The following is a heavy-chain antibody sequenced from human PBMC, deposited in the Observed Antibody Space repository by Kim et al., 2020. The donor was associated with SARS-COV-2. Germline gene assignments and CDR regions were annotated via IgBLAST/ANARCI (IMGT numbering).Heavy chain of an antibody. D-gene: IGHD3-10*01. CDR1: GFTFSSYS. V-gene: IGHV3-21*01. CDR3: AHPGGGSGSYYNDPPTH. Sequence: GGSLRLSCAASGFTFSSYSMNWVRQAPGKGLEWVSSISSSSSYIYYADSVKGRFTISRDNAKNSLYLQMNSLRVEDTAVYYCAHPGGGSGSYYNDPPTHWGQGTLVTVSS. J-gene: IGHJ4*02. CDR2: ISSSSSYI.